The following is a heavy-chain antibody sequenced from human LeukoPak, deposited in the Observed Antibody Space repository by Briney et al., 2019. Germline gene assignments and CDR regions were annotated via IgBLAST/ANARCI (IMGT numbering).Heavy chain of an antibody. Sequence: SETLSLTCTVSGVSISSGGYYWSWIRQHPGKGLEWIGYIYYSGNTYYNPSLRSRVTISLDTSKNQFSLKLSSVTAADTAVYYCARVDTGRTGVDYWGQGTLVTVSS. CDR2: IYYSGNT. CDR1: GVSISSGGYY. J-gene: IGHJ4*02. D-gene: IGHD5-18*01. V-gene: IGHV4-31*03. CDR3: ARVDTGRTGVDY.